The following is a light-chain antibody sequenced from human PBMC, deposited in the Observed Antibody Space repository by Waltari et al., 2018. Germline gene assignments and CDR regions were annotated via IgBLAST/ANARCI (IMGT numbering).Light chain of an antibody. CDR2: DAS. J-gene: IGKJ4*01. CDR1: QSVSGS. V-gene: IGKV3-11*01. CDR3: QQRTNGPGVT. Sequence: IVLTQSPATLSLSPGERAILSCRASQSVSGSLAWYQQKPGQAPRLLIFDASKRASGIPARFSGSGSGTDITLTISGLESEDFAVYFCQQRTNGPGVTFGGGTKVEIK.